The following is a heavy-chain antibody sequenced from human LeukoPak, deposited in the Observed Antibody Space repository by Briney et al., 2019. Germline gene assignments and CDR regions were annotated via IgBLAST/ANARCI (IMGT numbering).Heavy chain of an antibody. D-gene: IGHD6-13*01. CDR1: GFAFDDYA. J-gene: IGHJ4*02. V-gene: IGHV3-9*01. Sequence: GGSLRLSCAASGFAFDDYAMHWVRQAPGKGLEWVSGISWNSGSIGYADSVKGRFTISRDNAKNSLYLQMNSLRAEDTALYYCAKVASGRGLIAAATFFDYWGQGTLVTVSS. CDR2: ISWNSGSI. CDR3: AKVASGRGLIAAATFFDY.